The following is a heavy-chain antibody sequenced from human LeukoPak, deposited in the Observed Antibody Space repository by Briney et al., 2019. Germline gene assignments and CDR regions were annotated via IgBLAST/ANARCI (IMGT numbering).Heavy chain of an antibody. V-gene: IGHV1-2*02. D-gene: IGHD1-26*01. Sequence: ASVKVSCKASGYTFTGYYMHWVRQAPGQGLEWMGRINPNSGGTNYAQKFQGRVTMTRDTSISTAYMELSRLRSDDTAVYYCASLPEVGASPGDYYYGMDVWGQGTTVTVSS. CDR2: INPNSGGT. CDR3: ASLPEVGASPGDYYYGMDV. CDR1: GYTFTGYY. J-gene: IGHJ6*02.